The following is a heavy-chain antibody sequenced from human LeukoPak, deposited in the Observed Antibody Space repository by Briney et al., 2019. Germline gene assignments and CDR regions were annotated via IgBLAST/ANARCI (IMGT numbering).Heavy chain of an antibody. CDR1: GGSISSSSYY. J-gene: IGHJ6*03. D-gene: IGHD6-19*01. Sequence: PSETLSLTCTVSGGSISSSSYYWGWIRQPPGKGLEWIGSIYYSGSTYYNPSLKSRVTISVDTSKNQFSLKLSSVTAADTAVYYCARDLPGIAVVFGRNYYYYYMDVWGKGTTVTISS. CDR2: IYYSGST. CDR3: ARDLPGIAVVFGRNYYYYYMDV. V-gene: IGHV4-39*07.